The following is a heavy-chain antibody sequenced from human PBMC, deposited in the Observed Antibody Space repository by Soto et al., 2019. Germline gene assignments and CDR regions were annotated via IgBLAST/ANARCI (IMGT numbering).Heavy chain of an antibody. CDR1: GYTFRSYY. Sequence: QVQLVQSGAEVKKPGASVKVSCKASGYTFRSYYMHWVRQAPGQGPEWMGIINPSGGSTTYAQKFQGRVTMTRDTSTSTVYVELSSLRSEDTAVYFCAREDCSGGTCYLDYWGQGTLVTVSS. J-gene: IGHJ4*02. CDR2: INPSGGST. V-gene: IGHV1-46*01. CDR3: AREDCSGGTCYLDY. D-gene: IGHD2-15*01.